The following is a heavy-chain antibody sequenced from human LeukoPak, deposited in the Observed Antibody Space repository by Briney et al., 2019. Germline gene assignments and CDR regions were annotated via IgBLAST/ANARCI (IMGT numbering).Heavy chain of an antibody. CDR2: ISSSSSTL. Sequence: PGGSLRLSCAASGFTFSSYSMNWVRQAPGKGLEWVSYISSSSSTLYYADSVKGRFTISRDNAKNSLYLQMNSLRDEDTAVYYCARDQVLRFLEWLPTPYYYYGMDVWGQGTTVTVSS. V-gene: IGHV3-48*02. D-gene: IGHD3-3*01. J-gene: IGHJ6*02. CDR3: ARDQVLRFLEWLPTPYYYYGMDV. CDR1: GFTFSSYS.